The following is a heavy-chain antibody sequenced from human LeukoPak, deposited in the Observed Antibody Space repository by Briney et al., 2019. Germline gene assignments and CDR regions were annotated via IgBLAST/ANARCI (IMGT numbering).Heavy chain of an antibody. CDR2: INHSGST. J-gene: IGHJ4*02. V-gene: IGHV4-34*01. D-gene: IGHD3-22*01. Sequence: SETLSLTCAVYGGSFSGYYWSWIRPPPGKGLEWIGEINHSGSTNYNPSLKSRVTISVDTSKNQFSLKLSSVTAADTAVYYCARRYYDSSGYFYYFDYWGQGTLVTVSS. CDR3: ARRYYDSSGYFYYFDY. CDR1: GGSFSGYY.